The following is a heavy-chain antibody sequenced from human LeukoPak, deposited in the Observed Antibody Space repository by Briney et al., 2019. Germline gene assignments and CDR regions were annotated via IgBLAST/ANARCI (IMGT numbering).Heavy chain of an antibody. Sequence: GGSLRLSCAASGFTFSNYEMNWVRQAPGKGLEWVSYIVGTGTTMYYADSVKGRFTISRDNSKNTLYLQMNSLRAEDTAVYYCAKSGWYTYDYWGQGTLVTVSS. CDR3: AKSGWYTYDY. CDR1: GFTFSNYE. J-gene: IGHJ4*02. V-gene: IGHV3-48*03. D-gene: IGHD6-19*01. CDR2: IVGTGTTM.